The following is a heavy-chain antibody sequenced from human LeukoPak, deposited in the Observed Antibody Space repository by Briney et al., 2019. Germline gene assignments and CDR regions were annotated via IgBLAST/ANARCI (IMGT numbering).Heavy chain of an antibody. CDR1: GYSISSSSYY. Sequence: PSETLSLTCTVSGYSISSSSYYWGWIRQPPGKGLEWIGSIYYSGSTYYNPSLKSRVTISVDTSKNQFSLKLSSVTAADTAVYYCARDRLRSYYYDSSGYADAFDIWGQGTMVTVSS. D-gene: IGHD3-22*01. CDR3: ARDRLRSYYYDSSGYADAFDI. CDR2: IYYSGST. J-gene: IGHJ3*02. V-gene: IGHV4-39*07.